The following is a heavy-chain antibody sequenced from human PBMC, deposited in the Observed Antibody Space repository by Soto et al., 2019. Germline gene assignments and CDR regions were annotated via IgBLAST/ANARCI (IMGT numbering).Heavy chain of an antibody. J-gene: IGHJ4*02. Sequence: PSGALSRPCTVSGGPFPNGGYYWSWIRQEPGKGLEWIGYTHYSGDTSYNPSLRSRVTISTDTSKTQFSLRLKSVTSADTAVYYFSRGDSQVSSAFDYWGQGIFVTVSS. CDR1: GGPFPNGGYY. D-gene: IGHD3-16*01. CDR3: SRGDSQVSSAFDY. CDR2: THYSGDT. V-gene: IGHV4-31*03.